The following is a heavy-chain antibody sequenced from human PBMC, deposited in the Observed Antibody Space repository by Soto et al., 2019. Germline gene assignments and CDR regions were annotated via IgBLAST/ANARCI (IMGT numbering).Heavy chain of an antibody. CDR2: LGTSGGDT. Sequence: EVQLLESGGGLVQPGGSLRLSCAASGLTLGSYAMSWVRQPPGKGLEWVSTLGTSGGDTYYADSVKGRFTISRDNSQNTLYLQRNSLRAEDTAIYFCAKRPLHYYYGVDVWGQGTTVTVSS. CDR3: AKRPLHYYYGVDV. J-gene: IGHJ6*02. CDR1: GLTLGSYA. V-gene: IGHV3-23*01.